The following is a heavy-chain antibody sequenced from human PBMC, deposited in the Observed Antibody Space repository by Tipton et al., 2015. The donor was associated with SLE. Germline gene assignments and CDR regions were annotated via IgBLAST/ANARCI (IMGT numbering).Heavy chain of an antibody. V-gene: IGHV4-34*01. CDR1: GFIVGGTY. CDR2: IDHSGVT. D-gene: IGHD6-13*01. CDR3: TRAEFSSNWYMYWHFDL. Sequence: LRLSCVGSGFIVGGTYMSWVRQAPGKGLEWIGDIDHSGVTHYNPSLKSRVTISRDTSGNQFSLNLSSVTASDTAVYFCTRAEFSSNWYMYWHFDLWGRGTLVTVSS. J-gene: IGHJ2*01.